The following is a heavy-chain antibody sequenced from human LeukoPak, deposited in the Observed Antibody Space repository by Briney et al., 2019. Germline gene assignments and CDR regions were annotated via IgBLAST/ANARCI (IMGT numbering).Heavy chain of an antibody. CDR3: AKDRALDY. CDR2: ISSSSGYI. J-gene: IGHJ4*02. Sequence: GGSLRLSCAASGFTFSSYSMNWVRQAPGKGLEWVSSISSSSGYIYYADSVKGRFTISRDNSKNTLYLQMNSLRAEDTAVYYCAKDRALDYWGQGTLVTVSS. CDR1: GFTFSSYS. V-gene: IGHV3-21*01.